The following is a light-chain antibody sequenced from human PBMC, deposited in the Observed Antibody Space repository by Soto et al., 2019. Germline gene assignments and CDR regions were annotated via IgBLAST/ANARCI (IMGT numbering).Light chain of an antibody. CDR2: GAS. V-gene: IGKV3-20*01. CDR3: QHYAHNSPIT. CDR1: QSVSSN. Sequence: EIVLTQSPGTLSLSPGERATLSCRASQSVSSNLAWYQQKPGQAPRLLIYGASTRATGIPARFSGSGSGTDFTLTISSLEPEDFALYYCQHYAHNSPITFGQGTRLEI. J-gene: IGKJ5*01.